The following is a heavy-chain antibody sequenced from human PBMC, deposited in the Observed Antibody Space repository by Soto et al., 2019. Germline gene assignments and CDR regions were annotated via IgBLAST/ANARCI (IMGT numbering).Heavy chain of an antibody. CDR3: AKDLVGGVRYYYGMDV. CDR2: ISYDGSQK. V-gene: IGHV3-30*18. J-gene: IGHJ6*02. Sequence: GGSLRLSCAASGFSFSSYGMHWVRQAPGKGLEWVAVISYDGSQKCYADSVKGRFTISRDNSENTLYLQMNSLRGEDKAVYYCAKDLVGGVRYYYGMDVWGQGTTVTVSS. D-gene: IGHD1-26*01. CDR1: GFSFSSYG.